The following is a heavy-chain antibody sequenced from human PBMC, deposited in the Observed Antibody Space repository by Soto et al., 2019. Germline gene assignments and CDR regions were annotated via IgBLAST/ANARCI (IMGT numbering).Heavy chain of an antibody. D-gene: IGHD6-13*01. CDR2: ISWNSGSI. J-gene: IGHJ4*02. CDR3: AKDSGSSSWYYFDY. Sequence: EVQLVESGGGLVQPGRSLRLSCAASGFTFDDYAMHWVRQAPGKGLEWVSGISWNSGSIGYADSVKGRFTISRDNDKNSLYLKMNSLRAEDTALYYCAKDSGSSSWYYFDYWGQGTLVTVSS. V-gene: IGHV3-9*01. CDR1: GFTFDDYA.